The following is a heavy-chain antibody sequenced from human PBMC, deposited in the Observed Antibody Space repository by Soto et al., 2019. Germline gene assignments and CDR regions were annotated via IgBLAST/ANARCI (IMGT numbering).Heavy chain of an antibody. J-gene: IGHJ6*03. CDR1: GDSISNNNFY. V-gene: IGHV4-39*01. CDR2: IYYSGST. CDR3: ARHYGYYSHYMDV. D-gene: IGHD3-10*01. Sequence: SETLSLTCTVTGDSISNNNFYWGWIRQPPGKGLEWIGSIYYSGSTYYNPSLKSRVTISVDTSNNQLSLKLSSVTAADTAVYYCARHYGYYSHYMDVWTKGTTVTVSS.